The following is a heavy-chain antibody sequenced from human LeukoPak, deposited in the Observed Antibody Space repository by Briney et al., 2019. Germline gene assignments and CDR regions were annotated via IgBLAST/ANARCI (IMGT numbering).Heavy chain of an antibody. D-gene: IGHD3-22*01. V-gene: IGHV3-30*04. Sequence: GGSLRLSCVASGFTFSSYAMHWVRQAPGKGLEWVAVISYDGSNKYYADSVKGRFTISRDDSKNTLYLQMNSLRAEDTAVYYCAKDRWPYYDSSGYLPGAFDIWGQGTMVTVSS. J-gene: IGHJ3*02. CDR2: ISYDGSNK. CDR1: GFTFSSYA. CDR3: AKDRWPYYDSSGYLPGAFDI.